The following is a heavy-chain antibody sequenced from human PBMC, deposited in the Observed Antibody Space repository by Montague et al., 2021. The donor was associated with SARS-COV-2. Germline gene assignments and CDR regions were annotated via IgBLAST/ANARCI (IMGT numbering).Heavy chain of an antibody. CDR3: ARDGSGFWSGFHYYYYMDV. V-gene: IGHV3-64*01. D-gene: IGHD3-3*01. CDR1: GFTFSSYA. J-gene: IGHJ6*03. CDR2: ISSNGGST. Sequence: YLRLSLAASGFTFSSYAMHWVRQAPEKGLEYVSAISSNGGSTYYANSVKGRFTISRDNSKNTLYLQMGSLRAEDMAVYYCARDGSGFWSGFHYYYYMDVWGKGTTVTVSS.